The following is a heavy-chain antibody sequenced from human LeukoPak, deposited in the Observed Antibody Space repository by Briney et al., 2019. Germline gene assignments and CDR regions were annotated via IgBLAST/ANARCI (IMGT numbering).Heavy chain of an antibody. CDR2: ISYDGSNK. CDR1: GFTFSSYA. D-gene: IGHD7-27*01. J-gene: IGHJ4*02. V-gene: IGHV3-30*01. Sequence: GRSLRLSCAASGFTFSSYAMHWVRQAPGKGLEWVAVISYDGSNKYYADSVKGRFTISRDNSKNTLYLQMNSLRAEDTAVYYCARDHGDAFDYWGQGTLVTVSS. CDR3: ARDHGDAFDY.